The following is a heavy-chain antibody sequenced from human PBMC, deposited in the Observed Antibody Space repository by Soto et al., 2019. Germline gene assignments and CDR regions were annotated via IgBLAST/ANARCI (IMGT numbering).Heavy chain of an antibody. V-gene: IGHV4-34*01. J-gene: IGHJ5*02. D-gene: IGHD3-3*01. CDR1: GGSVNGYY. CDR2: INHTGGT. CDR3: ATRITVFGLLIPPFDP. Sequence: SETLSLTCAVYGGSVNGYYWNWIRQPPGKGLEWIGEINHTGGTHYNPSLKGRVTMSVDTSKNQFSLRLSSVTAADTAIYYCATRITVFGLLIPPFDPWGQGTQVTVSS.